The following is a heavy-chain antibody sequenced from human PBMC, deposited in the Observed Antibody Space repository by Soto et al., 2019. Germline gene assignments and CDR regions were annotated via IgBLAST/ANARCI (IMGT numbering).Heavy chain of an antibody. Sequence: EVQLLESGGGLVQPGGSLRLSCVGSGFFFSSYTMTWVRQAPGKGLEWVSSFSATSENTYYADSVRGRFTISRDNSKNTLFLQMNSLTAADTAMYYCAKARDEQWVRLPFDYWGQGTLVIVSS. D-gene: IGHD6-19*01. CDR2: FSATSENT. CDR1: GFFFSSYT. J-gene: IGHJ4*02. V-gene: IGHV3-23*01. CDR3: AKARDEQWVRLPFDY.